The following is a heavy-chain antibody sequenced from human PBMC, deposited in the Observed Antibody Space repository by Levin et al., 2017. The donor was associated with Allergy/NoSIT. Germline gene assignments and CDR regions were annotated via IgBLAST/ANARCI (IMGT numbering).Heavy chain of an antibody. CDR1: GFTFEIYG. Sequence: GESLKISCSVSGFTFEIYGMNWVRQAPGKRLEWVSHITASGSPTYYADPVRGRFTISRDNAKQSLYLQMTSLRVEDTAVYYCARGLFDFWGQGALVTVSS. CDR2: ITASGSPT. CDR3: ARGLFDF. V-gene: IGHV3-48*04. J-gene: IGHJ4*02. D-gene: IGHD5-12*01.